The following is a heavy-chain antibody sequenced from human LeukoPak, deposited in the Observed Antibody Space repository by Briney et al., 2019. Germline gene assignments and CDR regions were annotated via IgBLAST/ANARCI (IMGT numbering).Heavy chain of an antibody. J-gene: IGHJ4*02. Sequence: GGSLRLSCAASGFTFNNFEMNWVRQAPGKGLEWISYISSSGSTMYYADSVKGRFTISREDAKNSLSLQMNNLRAEDTAVYYCARDSLAYFDFWGQGTLVTVSS. V-gene: IGHV3-48*03. D-gene: IGHD3-3*02. CDR2: ISSSGSTM. CDR3: ARDSLAYFDF. CDR1: GFTFNNFE.